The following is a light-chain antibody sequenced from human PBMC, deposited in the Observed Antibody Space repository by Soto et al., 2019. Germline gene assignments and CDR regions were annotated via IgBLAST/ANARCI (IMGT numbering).Light chain of an antibody. CDR3: QQYYSNPQT. J-gene: IGKJ1*01. V-gene: IGKV4-1*01. CDR1: QSVLYSSNNKNY. CDR2: WAS. Sequence: DIVMTQSPDSLAVSLGERATINCKSSQSVLYSSNNKNYLGWNQQKPGQPPKLLIYWASTRESGVPDRFSGSGSGTDFTLTISSLQAEDVAVYYCQQYYSNPQTFGQGTKVEIK.